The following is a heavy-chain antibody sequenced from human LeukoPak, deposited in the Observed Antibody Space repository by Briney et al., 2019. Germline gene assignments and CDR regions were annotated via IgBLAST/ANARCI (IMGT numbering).Heavy chain of an antibody. J-gene: IGHJ4*02. CDR3: ARDRRSGYSSGYPY. V-gene: IGHV1-18*01. CDR2: ISAYNGNT. D-gene: IGHD3-22*01. Sequence: ASVKVSCKASGYTFTSYGISWVRQAPGQGLEWMGWISAYNGNTNYAQKLQGRVTMTTDTSTSTAYMELRSLRSDDTAVYYCARDRRSGYSSGYPYWGQGTLVTVSS. CDR1: GYTFTSYG.